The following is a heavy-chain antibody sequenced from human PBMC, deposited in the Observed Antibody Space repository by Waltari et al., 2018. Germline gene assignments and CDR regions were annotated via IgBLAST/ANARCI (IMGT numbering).Heavy chain of an antibody. CDR2: IRSKANSYAT. Sequence: EVQLVESGGCFVQPGGSLKLSCAASGFTFSGSAMHWVRQASGKGLEWVCRIRSKANSYATAYAASVKGRFTISRDDSKNTAYLQMNSLKTEDTAVYYCTSLTTNDYWGQGTLVTVSS. V-gene: IGHV3-73*01. D-gene: IGHD4-17*01. J-gene: IGHJ4*02. CDR1: GFTFSGSA. CDR3: TSLTTNDY.